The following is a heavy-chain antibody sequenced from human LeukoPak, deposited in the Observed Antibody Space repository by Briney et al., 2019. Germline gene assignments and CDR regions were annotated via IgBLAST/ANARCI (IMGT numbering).Heavy chain of an antibody. CDR3: ARADYDYVWGSNRQYHFDC. CDR1: GYTFTGYY. D-gene: IGHD3-16*02. CDR2: INPNSGGT. J-gene: IGHJ4*02. Sequence: GASVKVSCEASGYTFTGYYMHWVRQAPGQGLEWMGWINPNSGGTNYAQKFQGRVTMTRDTSINTAFMELSRLRSDDTAVYYCARADYDYVWGSNRQYHFDCWGQGTLVTVSS. V-gene: IGHV1-2*02.